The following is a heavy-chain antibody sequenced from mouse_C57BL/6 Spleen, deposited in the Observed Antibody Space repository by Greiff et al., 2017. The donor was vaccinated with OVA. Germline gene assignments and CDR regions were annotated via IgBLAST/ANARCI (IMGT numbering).Heavy chain of an antibody. V-gene: IGHV1-22*01. J-gene: IGHJ4*01. Sequence: VQLKETGPELVKPGASVKMSCKASGYTFTDYNMHWVKQSHGQSLEWIGYINPNNGGTSYNQKFKGKATLTVNKSSSTAYMELRSLTSEDAAVYYCARRGDYDEGDAMDYWGQGTSVTVSS. CDR2: INPNNGGT. D-gene: IGHD2-4*01. CDR3: ARRGDYDEGDAMDY. CDR1: GYTFTDYN.